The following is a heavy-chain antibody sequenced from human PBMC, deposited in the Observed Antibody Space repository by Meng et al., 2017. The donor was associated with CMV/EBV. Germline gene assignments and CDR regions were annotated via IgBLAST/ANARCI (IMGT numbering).Heavy chain of an antibody. CDR1: GYSFTSYW. CDR2: IYPGDSDT. Sequence: GGSLRLSCKGSGYSFTSYWIGWVRQMPGKGLEWMGIIYPGDSDTRYSPSFRGQVTISADKSISTAYLQWSSLKASDTAMYYCAARRTGTSSGWFDPWGQGTLVTVSS. CDR3: AARRTGTSSGWFDP. V-gene: IGHV5-51*01. J-gene: IGHJ5*02. D-gene: IGHD1-7*01.